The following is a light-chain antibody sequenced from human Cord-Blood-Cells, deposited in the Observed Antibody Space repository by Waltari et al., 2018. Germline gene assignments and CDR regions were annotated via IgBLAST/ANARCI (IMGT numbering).Light chain of an antibody. CDR2: GAS. J-gene: IGKJ1*01. V-gene: IGKV3-20*01. CDR1: QSVSSSY. CDR3: QQYGSSPQT. Sequence: EIVLTQSPGTLSLSPGERATLSCRASQSVSSSYLAWYQQKPVQAPRLLIYGASSRATGIPDRFSGSGSGTDFTLTISRLEPENFAVYYCQQYGSSPQTFGQGP.